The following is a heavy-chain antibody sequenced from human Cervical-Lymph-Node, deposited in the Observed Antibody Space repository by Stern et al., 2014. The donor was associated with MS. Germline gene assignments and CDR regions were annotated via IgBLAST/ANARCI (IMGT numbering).Heavy chain of an antibody. J-gene: IGHJ4*02. Sequence: QVQLVESGAEVKKPGSSVKVSCKASGGTFSTHPITWVRQAPGQGLEWMGGIIPFLNTVNYAQKFQGRITITADKSTGTTYMEISRLRSDDTAVYYCASSLVASGHWGQGTLVIVS. V-gene: IGHV1-69*06. CDR1: GGTFSTHP. CDR3: ASSLVASGH. D-gene: IGHD2-8*02. CDR2: IIPFLNTV.